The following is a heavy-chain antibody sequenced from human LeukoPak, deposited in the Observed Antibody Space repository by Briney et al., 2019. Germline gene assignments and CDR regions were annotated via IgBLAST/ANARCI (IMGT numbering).Heavy chain of an antibody. V-gene: IGHV3-23*01. CDR3: AKASSSRYQGGFDY. CDR2: ISGSGSTT. CDR1: GFTFYSYG. Sequence: GGSLRLSCAASGFTFYSYGMTWVRQAPGKGLEWVSGISGSGSTTYYADSVKGRSTISRDNSKNTMHLQMNSLRAEDTAVYYCAKASSSRYQGGFDYWGRGTLVTVSS. J-gene: IGHJ4*02. D-gene: IGHD6-13*01.